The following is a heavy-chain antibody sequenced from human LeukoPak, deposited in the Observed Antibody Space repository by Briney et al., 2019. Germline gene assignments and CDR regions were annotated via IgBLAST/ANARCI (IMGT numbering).Heavy chain of an antibody. Sequence: GGSLRLSCGGSGFTLSSYSMSWVRQAPGKGLEWVAYMKEDGSETDYVDSVRGRFTVSRDSAKNSLYLQMNSLRAEDTAVYYCARDRTAMVTGTFDYWGRGTLVTVSS. D-gene: IGHD5-18*01. J-gene: IGHJ4*02. V-gene: IGHV3-7*05. CDR2: MKEDGSET. CDR1: GFTLSSYS. CDR3: ARDRTAMVTGTFDY.